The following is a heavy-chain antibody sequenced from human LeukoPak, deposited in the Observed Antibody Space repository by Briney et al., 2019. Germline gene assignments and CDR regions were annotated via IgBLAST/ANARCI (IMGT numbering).Heavy chain of an antibody. CDR3: ARFTAYYDSSGYLAGNWFDP. CDR2: IYYSGST. V-gene: IGHV4-59*08. D-gene: IGHD3-22*01. Sequence: SETLSLTCTVSGGSISSYYWSWIRQPPGKGLEWIGYIYYSGSTNYNPSLKSRVTISVDTSKNQFSLKLSSVTAADTAVYYCARFTAYYDSSGYLAGNWFDPWGQGTLVTVSS. CDR1: GGSISSYY. J-gene: IGHJ5*02.